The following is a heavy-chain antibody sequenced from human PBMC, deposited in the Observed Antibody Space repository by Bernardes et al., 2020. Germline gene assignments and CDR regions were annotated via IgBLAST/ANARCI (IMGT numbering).Heavy chain of an antibody. CDR3: AKLLGSSYAFDI. CDR1: GFTFSSYS. J-gene: IGHJ3*02. CDR2: ISSSSSTI. V-gene: IGHV3-48*01. Sequence: GGSLRLSCAASGFTFSSYSMNWVRQAPGKGLEWVSYISSSSSTIYYADSVKGRFTISRDNSKNTLYLQMNSLRAEDTAVYYCAKLLGSSYAFDIWGQGTMVTVSS. D-gene: IGHD6-13*01.